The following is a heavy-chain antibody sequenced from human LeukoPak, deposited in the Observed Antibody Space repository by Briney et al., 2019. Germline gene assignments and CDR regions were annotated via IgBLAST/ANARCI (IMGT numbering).Heavy chain of an antibody. CDR3: ARVVVVVTAPYFDY. J-gene: IGHJ4*02. V-gene: IGHV4-59*12. CDR2: IYYSGST. D-gene: IGHD2-21*02. Sequence: SETLSLTCTVSGGSISSYYWSWIRQPPGKGLGWIGYIYYSGSTNYNPSLKSRVTISVDTSKNQFSLKLSSVTAADTAVYYCARVVVVVTAPYFDYWGQGTLVTVSS. CDR1: GGSISSYY.